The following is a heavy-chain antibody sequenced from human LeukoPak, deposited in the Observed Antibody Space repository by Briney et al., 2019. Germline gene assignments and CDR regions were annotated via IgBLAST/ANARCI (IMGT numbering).Heavy chain of an antibody. D-gene: IGHD6-13*01. CDR3: VKHVGSRWSNNRFDP. Sequence: GGSLRLSCAAPGFTFDSYAMRWGRQAPGKGLEWVSAVSSFGGTAYYADSAKGRFTISRDNSKNTVYLQMNSQRVEDTALYCCVKHVGSRWSNNRFDPWGQGTLVTVS. J-gene: IGHJ5*02. CDR1: GFTFDSYA. V-gene: IGHV3-23*01. CDR2: VSSFGGTA.